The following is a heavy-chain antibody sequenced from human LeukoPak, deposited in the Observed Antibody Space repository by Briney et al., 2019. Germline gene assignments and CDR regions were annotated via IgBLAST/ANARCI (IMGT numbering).Heavy chain of an antibody. CDR1: GYSFTSYW. CDR3: ARHARRYYDSSGYYYFDY. CDR2: IYPGDSDT. D-gene: IGHD3-22*01. V-gene: IGHV5-51*01. Sequence: GASLQISCKGSGYSFTSYWIGWVRQMPGKGLEWMGIIYPGDSDTRYSPSFQGQVTISADKSISTAYLQWSSLKASDTAMYYCARHARRYYDSSGYYYFDYWGQGTLVTVSS. J-gene: IGHJ4*02.